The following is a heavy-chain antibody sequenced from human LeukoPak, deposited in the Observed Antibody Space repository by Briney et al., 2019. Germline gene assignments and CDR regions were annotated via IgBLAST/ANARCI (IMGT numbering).Heavy chain of an antibody. CDR1: GGSISGYY. CDR3: ARGGGPDGYYFDN. V-gene: IGHV4-59*12. J-gene: IGHJ4*02. CDR2: IYHSGST. D-gene: IGHD5-24*01. Sequence: PSETLSLTCTVSGGSISGYYWSWIRQPPGKGLEWIGYIYHSGSTNYNPSLKSRVTISEDTSKNQFSLKLTSVTAADTAVYYCARGGGPDGYYFDNWGQGALVTVSS.